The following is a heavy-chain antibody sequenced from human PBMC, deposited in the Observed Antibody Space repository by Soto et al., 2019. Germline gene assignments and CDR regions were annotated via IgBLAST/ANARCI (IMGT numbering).Heavy chain of an antibody. CDR1: GYSISGYY. Sequence: SETLSLTCTVSGYSISGYYWSWVRQPPGKGLQWIGCIYYSGSTNYNPSLKSRVTISVDTSKNQFSLKLSSVTAADTAVYYCARRYSSGFDYWGQGTLVTVSS. D-gene: IGHD6-19*01. J-gene: IGHJ4*02. CDR3: ARRYSSGFDY. V-gene: IGHV4-59*01. CDR2: IYYSGST.